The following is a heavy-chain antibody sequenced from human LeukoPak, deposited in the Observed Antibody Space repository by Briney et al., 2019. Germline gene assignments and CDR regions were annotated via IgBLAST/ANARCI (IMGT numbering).Heavy chain of an antibody. CDR3: ARGDWGYCSGGSCPNWFDP. V-gene: IGHV4-59*01. J-gene: IGHJ5*02. D-gene: IGHD2-15*01. CDR2: IYYSGRR. Sequence: SETLSLTCTVSGGSISSYDWSWVRQRPGKGLEWMGYIYYSGRRNYNHSLTSRGTISVDTSKNQYSLTLMSVTAADTAVYYCARGDWGYCSGGSCPNWFDPWGQGTLVTVSS. CDR1: GGSISSYD.